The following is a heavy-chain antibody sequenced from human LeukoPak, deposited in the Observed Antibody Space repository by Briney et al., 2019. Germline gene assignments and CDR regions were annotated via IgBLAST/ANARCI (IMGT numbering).Heavy chain of an antibody. CDR3: ATGYSSGWYYFDY. CDR1: GYTLTELS. Sequence: ASVNVSCKISGYTLTELSMHWVRQAPGKGVEWMGGFDPEDGETIYAQKFQGRVTMTEDTSTDTAYMELSSLRSEDTAVYYCATGYSSGWYYFDYWGQGTLVTVSS. D-gene: IGHD6-19*01. CDR2: FDPEDGET. V-gene: IGHV1-24*01. J-gene: IGHJ4*02.